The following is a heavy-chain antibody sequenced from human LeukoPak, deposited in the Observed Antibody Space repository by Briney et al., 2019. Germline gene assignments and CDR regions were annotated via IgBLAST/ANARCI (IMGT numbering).Heavy chain of an antibody. J-gene: IGHJ4*02. CDR3: ARERGAGLSSSWVDY. CDR2: ISSSSTYI. Sequence: GRSLRLSCAASGFPFSSYSMNWVRQAPGKGLEWVSSISSSSTYIYYADSVKGRFTISRDNANNSLYLQMNSLRVEDTAVYYCARERGAGLSSSWVDYWGQGTLVTVSS. D-gene: IGHD6-13*01. CDR1: GFPFSSYS. V-gene: IGHV3-21*01.